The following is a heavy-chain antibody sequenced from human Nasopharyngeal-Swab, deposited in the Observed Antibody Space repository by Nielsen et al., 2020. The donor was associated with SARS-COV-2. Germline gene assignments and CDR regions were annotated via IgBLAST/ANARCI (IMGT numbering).Heavy chain of an antibody. J-gene: IGHJ6*03. CDR2: ISYDGSNK. CDR3: AKAALWFGDPRGSYYMDV. Sequence: GGSLRLSCATSGFTFSSYAMHWVRQAPGKGLEWVAVISYDGSNKYYADSVKGRFTISRDNSKNTLYLQMNSLRAEDTAVYYCAKAALWFGDPRGSYYMDVWGKGTTVTVSS. D-gene: IGHD3-10*01. CDR1: GFTFSSYA. V-gene: IGHV3-30-3*01.